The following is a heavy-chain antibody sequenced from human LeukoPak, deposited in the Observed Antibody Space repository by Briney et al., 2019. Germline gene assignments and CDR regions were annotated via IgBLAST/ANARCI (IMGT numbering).Heavy chain of an antibody. Sequence: PGGSLRLSCAASGFTFSSYGMHWVRQAPGKGLEWVAFIRYDGSNKYYADSVKGRFTISRDNSKNTLYLQMNSLRAEDTAVYYCAKDGSPRLNSIAAAGTWDYWGQGTLVTVSS. CDR1: GFTFSSYG. CDR2: IRYDGSNK. J-gene: IGHJ4*02. CDR3: AKDGSPRLNSIAAAGTWDY. D-gene: IGHD6-13*01. V-gene: IGHV3-30*02.